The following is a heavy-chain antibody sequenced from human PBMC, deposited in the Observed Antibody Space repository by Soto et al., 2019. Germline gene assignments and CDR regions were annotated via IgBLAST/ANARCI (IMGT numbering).Heavy chain of an antibody. CDR2: IGSDGSTT. J-gene: IGHJ4*02. CDR3: ARDLDGYRANKAY. Sequence: PGGSLRLSCAASGFTFSSYGMHWVRQAPGKGLVWVSRIGSDGSTTNYADSVKGRFTISRDNAKNTLYLQMNSLRAEDTAVYYCARDLDGYRANKAYWGQGTLVTVSS. D-gene: IGHD5-12*01. V-gene: IGHV3-74*01. CDR1: GFTFSSYG.